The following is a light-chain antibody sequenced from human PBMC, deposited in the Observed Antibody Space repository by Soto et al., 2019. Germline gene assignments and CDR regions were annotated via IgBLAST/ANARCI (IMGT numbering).Light chain of an antibody. CDR2: QDS. V-gene: IGLV3-1*01. Sequence: SYELTQPPSVSVSPGQTASITCSGDKLGDKYACWYQQKPGQSPVLVIYQDSKRPSGIPERFSGSNSGNTATLTISGTQAMDEADYYCQAWDSSIAVFGTGIKLTVL. J-gene: IGLJ1*01. CDR3: QAWDSSIAV. CDR1: KLGDKY.